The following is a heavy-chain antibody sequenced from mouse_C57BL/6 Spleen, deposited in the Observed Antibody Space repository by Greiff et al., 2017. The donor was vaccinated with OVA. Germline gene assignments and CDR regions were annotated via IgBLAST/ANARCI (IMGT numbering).Heavy chain of an antibody. J-gene: IGHJ3*01. CDR3: ANPDGYYSY. CDR2: IYPGDGDT. V-gene: IGHV1-82*01. Sequence: LEESGPELVKPGASVKISCKASGYAFSSSWMNWVKQRPGKGLEWIGRIYPGDGDTNYNGKFKGKATLTADKSSSTAYMQLSSLTSEDSAVYFCANPDGYYSYWGQGTLVTVSA. CDR1: GYAFSSSW. D-gene: IGHD2-3*01.